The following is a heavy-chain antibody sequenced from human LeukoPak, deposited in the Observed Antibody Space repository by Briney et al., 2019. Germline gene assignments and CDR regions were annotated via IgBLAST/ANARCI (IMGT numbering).Heavy chain of an antibody. V-gene: IGHV3-21*01. J-gene: IGHJ4*02. Sequence: GGSLRLSCAASRFTFTSYTMNWVRQDPGKGLEWVSSISSSGGYTYYADSVKGRFTISRDNAKNSLYLQMNSLRAEDTAVYYCARNSITGRCFDYWGQGTLVTVSS. CDR3: ARNSITGRCFDY. D-gene: IGHD2-21*01. CDR2: ISSSGGYT. CDR1: RFTFTSYT.